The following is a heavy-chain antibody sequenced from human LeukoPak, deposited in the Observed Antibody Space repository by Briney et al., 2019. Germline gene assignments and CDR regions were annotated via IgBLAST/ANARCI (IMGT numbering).Heavy chain of an antibody. J-gene: IGHJ3*02. D-gene: IGHD4-17*01. Sequence: SETLSLTCAVSGYSISSGYYWGWIRQPPGKGLEWIGSIYHSGSTYYNPSLKSRVTISVDTSKNQFSLKLSPVTAAGTAVYYCARPTTTVTIYDAFDIWGQGTTVTVSS. V-gene: IGHV4-38-2*01. CDR2: IYHSGST. CDR3: ARPTTTVTIYDAFDI. CDR1: GYSISSGYY.